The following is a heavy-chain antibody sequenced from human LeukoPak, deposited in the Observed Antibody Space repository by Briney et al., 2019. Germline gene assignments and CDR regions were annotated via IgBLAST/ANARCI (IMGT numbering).Heavy chain of an antibody. CDR3: ARLWFGELLSHFET. J-gene: IGHJ5*02. Sequence: SETLSLICTVSGGSISSGGYYWSWIRQHPGKGLEWIGYIYYSGSTYYNPSLKSRVTISVDTSKNQFSLKLSSVTAADTAVYYCARLWFGELLSHFETWGQGTLVTVSS. V-gene: IGHV4-31*03. CDR2: IYYSGST. D-gene: IGHD3-10*01. CDR1: GGSISSGGYY.